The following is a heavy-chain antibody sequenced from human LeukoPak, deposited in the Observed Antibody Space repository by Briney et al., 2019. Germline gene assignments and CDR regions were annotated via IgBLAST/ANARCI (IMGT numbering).Heavy chain of an antibody. CDR3: ARARCSGGSCYSYYYYMDV. D-gene: IGHD2-15*01. CDR1: GGSISSYY. Sequence: PSETLSLTCTVSGGSISSYYWSWIRQPPGKGLEWIGYLYYSGSTNYNPSLKSRVTISVDTSKNQFSLKLSSVTAADTAVYYCARARCSGGSCYSYYYYMDVWGKGTTVTVSS. CDR2: LYYSGST. J-gene: IGHJ6*03. V-gene: IGHV4-59*01.